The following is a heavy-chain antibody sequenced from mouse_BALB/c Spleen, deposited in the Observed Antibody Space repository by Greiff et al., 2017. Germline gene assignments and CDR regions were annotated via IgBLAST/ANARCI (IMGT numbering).Heavy chain of an antibody. Sequence: EVQRVESGGGLVQPGGSRKLSCAASGFTFSSFGMHWVRQAPEKGLEWVAYISSGSSTIYYADTVKGRFTISRDNPKNTLFLQMTSLRSEDTAMYYCARRGGKGYYAMDYWGQGTSVTVSS. CDR3: ARRGGKGYYAMDY. J-gene: IGHJ4*01. V-gene: IGHV5-17*02. D-gene: IGHD1-3*01. CDR1: GFTFSSFG. CDR2: ISSGSSTI.